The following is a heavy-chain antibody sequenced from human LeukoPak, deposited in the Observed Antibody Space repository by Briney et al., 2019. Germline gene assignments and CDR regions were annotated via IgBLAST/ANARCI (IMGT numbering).Heavy chain of an antibody. CDR2: ISYDGSNK. CDR1: GFTFRSYG. D-gene: IGHD3-9*01. CDR3: AKEADDWYPRPFDY. Sequence: GGSLRLSCAASGFTFRSYGMHWVRQAPGKGLEWVAVISYDGSNKYYADSVRGRFTISRDNSKNTLYLQMNSLRAEDTAVYYCAKEADDWYPRPFDYWSQGTLVTVSS. J-gene: IGHJ4*02. V-gene: IGHV3-30*18.